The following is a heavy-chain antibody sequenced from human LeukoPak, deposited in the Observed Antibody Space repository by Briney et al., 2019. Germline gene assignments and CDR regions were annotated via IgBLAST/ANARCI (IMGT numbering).Heavy chain of an antibody. J-gene: IGHJ4*02. V-gene: IGHV1-18*01. Sequence: ASVKVSCKASGYTFTSYGISWVRQAPGQGLEWMGWISAYNGNTNYAQKLQGRVTMTTDTSTSTAYMELRSLRSDDTAVYYCARNGDCSSTSCSLAYWGQGTLVTVSS. CDR3: ARNGDCSSTSCSLAY. CDR1: GYTFTSYG. D-gene: IGHD2-2*01. CDR2: ISAYNGNT.